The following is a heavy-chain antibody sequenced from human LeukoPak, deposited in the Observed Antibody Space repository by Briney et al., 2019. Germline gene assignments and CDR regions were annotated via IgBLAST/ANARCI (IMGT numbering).Heavy chain of an antibody. CDR3: TQSNY. Sequence: GGSLRLSCAASGFTFSSYAMNWVRQASGKGLEWVGRIRSKADNYATAYAASVQGRCTISRDDSKSTAYLQLNSLKTEDTAVYYCTQSNYWGQGALVTVSS. CDR1: GFTFSSYA. V-gene: IGHV3-73*01. J-gene: IGHJ4*02. CDR2: IRSKADNYAT.